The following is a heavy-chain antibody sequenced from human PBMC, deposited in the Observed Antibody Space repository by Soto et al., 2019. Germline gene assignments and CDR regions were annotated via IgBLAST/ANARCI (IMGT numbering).Heavy chain of an antibody. V-gene: IGHV3-30-3*01. CDR2: ISYDGSNK. CDR1: GFTFSSYA. D-gene: IGHD6-19*01. J-gene: IGHJ4*02. Sequence: QVQLVEPGGGVVQPGRSLRLSCAASGFTFSSYAMHWVRQAPGKGLEWVAVISYDGSNKYYADSVKGRFTISRDNSKNTLYLQMNSLRAEDTAVYYCATPYSSGWVDYWGQGTLVTVSS. CDR3: ATPYSSGWVDY.